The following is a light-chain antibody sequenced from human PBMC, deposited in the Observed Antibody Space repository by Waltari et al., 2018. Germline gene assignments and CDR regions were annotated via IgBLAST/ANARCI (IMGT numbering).Light chain of an antibody. Sequence: DIQMTQSPSSLSTSVGDRVTITCRASQSISFHLNWYQQKPGKAPKVLIHATSNLQSGVPSRFSGSGSETDFTLTISSLQPEDFATYYCQQSYSSPPTFGQGTKVEVK. CDR1: QSISFH. V-gene: IGKV1-39*01. CDR2: ATS. CDR3: QQSYSSPPT. J-gene: IGKJ1*01.